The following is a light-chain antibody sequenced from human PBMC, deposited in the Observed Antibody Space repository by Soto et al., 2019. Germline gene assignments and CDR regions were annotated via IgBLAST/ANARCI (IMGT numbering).Light chain of an antibody. CDR1: QSISSW. J-gene: IGKJ1*01. Sequence: DIQMTQSPSTLSASVGDRVTITCRASQSISSWLAWYQQKPGKAPKVLIYKASNLESGVQSRFSGSGYGTEFTLTISSPQPDDFGTYYCQQYNNYPRTFGQGTKVEV. CDR2: KAS. CDR3: QQYNNYPRT. V-gene: IGKV1-5*03.